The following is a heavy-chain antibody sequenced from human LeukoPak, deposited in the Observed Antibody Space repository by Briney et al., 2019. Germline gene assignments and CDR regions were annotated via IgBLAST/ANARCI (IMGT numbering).Heavy chain of an antibody. CDR1: GGSFSGYY. D-gene: IGHD7-27*01. J-gene: IGHJ6*03. V-gene: IGHV4-34*01. Sequence: PSETLSLTCAVYGGSFSGYYWSWIRQPPGKGLEWIGEINHSGSTNYNPSLKSRVTISVDTSKNQFSLELRSVTAADTAVYYCARVGLSTTGDYYYYYMDVWGKGTTVTVSS. CDR3: ARVGLSTTGDYYYYYMDV. CDR2: INHSGST.